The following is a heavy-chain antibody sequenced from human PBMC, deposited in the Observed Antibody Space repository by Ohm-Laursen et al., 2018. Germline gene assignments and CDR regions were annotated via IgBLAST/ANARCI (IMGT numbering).Heavy chain of an antibody. J-gene: IGHJ6*02. Sequence: SLRLSCSASRFTFKNYWMTWVRQTPGKGLEWVANIKHDETEKYYVDSVKGRFTISRDNAKNSLYLQMNSLRAEDTAVYYCARDKSYYYGVDVWGQGTTVTISS. CDR2: IKHDETEK. V-gene: IGHV3-7*03. CDR3: ARDKSYYYGVDV. CDR1: RFTFKNYW.